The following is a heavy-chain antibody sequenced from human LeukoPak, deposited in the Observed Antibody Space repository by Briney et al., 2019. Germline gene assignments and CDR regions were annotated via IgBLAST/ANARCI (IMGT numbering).Heavy chain of an antibody. CDR1: GFTFKNYG. D-gene: IGHD6-13*01. CDR2: ISSSSSYI. Sequence: PGGTLRLSCTASGFTFKNYGMNWVRPAPGKGRAWVSSISSSSSYIYYAGSVKGRFTVSRDNAKNSLYLQMNSLRAEDTAVYYCARGTPIAAAGDYWGQGTLVTVSS. V-gene: IGHV3-21*01. CDR3: ARGTPIAAAGDY. J-gene: IGHJ4*02.